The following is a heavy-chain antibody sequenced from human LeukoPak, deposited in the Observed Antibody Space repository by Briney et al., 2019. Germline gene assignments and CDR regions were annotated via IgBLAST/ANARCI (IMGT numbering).Heavy chain of an antibody. D-gene: IGHD3-9*01. CDR3: AKDYYDILTGYSYYYYGMDV. V-gene: IGHV3-30*18. J-gene: IGHJ6*02. Sequence: VRSLRHSCAASGFTFISYGMHWVRPAPGKGLERVALISYDGSNKYSADSVKGRVTISRDNSKNTLYLQMNSRRAEDTAVYYCAKDYYDILTGYSYYYYGMDVWGQGTTVTVSS. CDR2: ISYDGSNK. CDR1: GFTFISYG.